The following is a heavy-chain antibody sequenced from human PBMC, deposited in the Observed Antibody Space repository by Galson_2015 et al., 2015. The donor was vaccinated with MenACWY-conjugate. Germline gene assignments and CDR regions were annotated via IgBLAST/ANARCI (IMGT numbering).Heavy chain of an antibody. J-gene: IGHJ4*02. CDR1: GYSFISFW. CDR3: ARHHVNTAMFLDS. CDR2: INHSDSYA. D-gene: IGHD5-18*01. Sequence: QSGAEVTKPGESLRISCTASGYSFISFWISWVRQMPGKGLEWMARINHSDSYANYNSSFQGNVTISADKSTDTAFLQWSSLKSSDTAVYFCARHHVNTAMFLDSWGQGTLVAVSS. V-gene: IGHV5-10-1*01.